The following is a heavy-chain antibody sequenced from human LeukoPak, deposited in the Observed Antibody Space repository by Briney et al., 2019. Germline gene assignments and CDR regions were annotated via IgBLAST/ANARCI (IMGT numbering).Heavy chain of an antibody. D-gene: IGHD6-13*01. J-gene: IGHJ3*02. CDR1: GFTVSSNY. V-gene: IGHV3-66*01. Sequence: PGGSLRLSCAASGFTVSSNYMSWVRQAPGKGLEWVSIFYSGGTTYYADSVTGRFSISRDSSKNTLYLQMYSLRAEDTAVYYCARGVDSSSWYLAFDIWGQGTMVSVSS. CDR3: ARGVDSSSWYLAFDI. CDR2: FYSGGTT.